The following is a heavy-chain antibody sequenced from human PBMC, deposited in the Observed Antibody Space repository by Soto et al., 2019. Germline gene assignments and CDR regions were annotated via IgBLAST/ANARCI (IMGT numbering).Heavy chain of an antibody. J-gene: IGHJ4*02. CDR2: IYASGST. Sequence: PSETLSLTCTVSGGSIISYHWSWIRQPAGKGLEWIGRIYASGSTKYNPSLKSRVSLSIDTSKNQFFLKLSSVTAADSAVYFCARESGDNWDYEASWGQGTPVTVSS. CDR1: GGSIISYH. V-gene: IGHV4-4*07. D-gene: IGHD1-7*01. CDR3: ARESGDNWDYEAS.